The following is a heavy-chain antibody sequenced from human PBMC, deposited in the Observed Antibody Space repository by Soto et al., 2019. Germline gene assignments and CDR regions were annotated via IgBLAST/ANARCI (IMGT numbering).Heavy chain of an antibody. J-gene: IGHJ2*01. CDR3: ARKVSGSTGREYLWYFDL. CDR1: GFTFSVYA. CDR2: ISGGGDAT. V-gene: IGHV3-23*01. Sequence: EVQLLDSGGGLVQPGGSLRLSCAASGFTFSVYALTWVRQAPGKGLEWVSAISGGGDATFYADSVKGRFTISRDNSKNTMYLQMNTLRAEDTAVYYWARKVSGSTGREYLWYFDLWGRGTLVTVSS. D-gene: IGHD3-10*01.